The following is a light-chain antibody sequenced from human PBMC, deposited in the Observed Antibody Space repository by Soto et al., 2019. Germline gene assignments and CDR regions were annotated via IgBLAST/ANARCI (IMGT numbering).Light chain of an antibody. CDR1: QGISSY. CDR3: QQYYSYPRT. J-gene: IGKJ1*01. Sequence: AIRMTQSPSSFSASTGDRVTITCRASQGISSYLAWYQQKPGKAPKLLIYAASTLQSGDPSRFIGSGSGTDFTLTISCLQSEDFPTYYCQQYYSYPRTFGQGTKVEIK. CDR2: AAS. V-gene: IGKV1-8*01.